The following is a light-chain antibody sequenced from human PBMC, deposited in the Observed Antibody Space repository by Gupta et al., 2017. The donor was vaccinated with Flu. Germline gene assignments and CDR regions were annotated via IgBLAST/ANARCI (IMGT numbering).Light chain of an antibody. V-gene: IGKV3-11*01. Sequence: IVFTQSPVTLSLSPGERTTLSCRASQSVSSYLAWYQQKPGQAPRLLIYDASNRATGIPDRFSGSGSGTDFTLTISSLEPEDFAVYYCQQRSNWKLTFGGGTKVEIK. CDR1: QSVSSY. J-gene: IGKJ4*01. CDR2: DAS. CDR3: QQRSNWKLT.